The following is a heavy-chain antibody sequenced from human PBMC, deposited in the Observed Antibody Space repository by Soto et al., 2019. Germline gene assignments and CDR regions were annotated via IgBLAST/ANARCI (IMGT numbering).Heavy chain of an antibody. J-gene: IGHJ3*02. D-gene: IGHD3-3*01. CDR1: GGSFSSIAYY. CDR2: IYSSGST. Sequence: QLQLQESGPGLVKPSETLSLTCTVSGGSFSSIAYYWGWIRQPPGEGLEWIGSIYSSGSTHYNPSLKSRVTISVDASRNQFSRRLTSVTAADTAVYYCARNYLPGVVGKLDAFEIWGQGTLVTVSS. V-gene: IGHV4-39*01. CDR3: ARNYLPGVVGKLDAFEI.